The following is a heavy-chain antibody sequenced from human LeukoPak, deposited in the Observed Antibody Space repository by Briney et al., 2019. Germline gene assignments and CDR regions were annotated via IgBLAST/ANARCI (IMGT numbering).Heavy chain of an antibody. CDR3: ANAGAYYYDSSGYYSIGY. J-gene: IGHJ4*02. CDR2: ISWNSGSI. V-gene: IGHV3-9*01. CDR1: GFTFDDYA. D-gene: IGHD3-22*01. Sequence: GRSLRLSCAASGFTFDDYAMHWVRQAPGKGLEWVSGISWNSGSIGYADSVKGRFTISRDNAKNSLYLQMNSLRAEDTALYYCANAGAYYYDSSGYYSIGYWGQGTLVTVSS.